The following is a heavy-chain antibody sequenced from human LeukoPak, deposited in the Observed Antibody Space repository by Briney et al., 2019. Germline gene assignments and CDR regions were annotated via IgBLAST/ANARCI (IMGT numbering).Heavy chain of an antibody. Sequence: ASVKVSCKASGYTFTGYYMHWVRQAPGQGLEWMGWINPNSGGTNYAQKFQGWVTMTRDTSISTAYMELSRLRSDDTAVYYCARGSYSSSWYRVDYWGQGTLVTVSS. CDR2: INPNSGGT. J-gene: IGHJ4*02. CDR3: ARGSYSSSWYRVDY. D-gene: IGHD6-13*01. CDR1: GYTFTGYY. V-gene: IGHV1-2*04.